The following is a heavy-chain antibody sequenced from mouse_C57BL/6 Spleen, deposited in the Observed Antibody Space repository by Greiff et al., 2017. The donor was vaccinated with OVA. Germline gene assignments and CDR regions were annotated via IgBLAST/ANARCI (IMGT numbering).Heavy chain of an antibody. J-gene: IGHJ2*01. D-gene: IGHD1-1*01. CDR1: GYTFTDYY. Sequence: VQGVASGAELVRPGSSVKLSCKASGYTFTDYYINWVKQRPGQGLEWIARIYPGSGNTYYNEKFKGKATLTAEKSSRTAYMQLSSLTSEDSAVDFCARWAGSFFDYWGQGTTLTVSS. CDR3: ARWAGSFFDY. CDR2: IYPGSGNT. V-gene: IGHV1-76*01.